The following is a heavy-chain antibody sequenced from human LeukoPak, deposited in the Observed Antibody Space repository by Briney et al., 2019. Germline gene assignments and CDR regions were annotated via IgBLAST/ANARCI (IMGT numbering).Heavy chain of an antibody. CDR1: GFTFSNYW. V-gene: IGHV3-7*01. CDR2: IKQDGSQK. Sequence: GGSLRLSCAASGFTFSNYWMSWVRQAPRKGLEWVANIKQDGSQKYYVDSVKGRFTISRDDAKNSLYLQMNSLRAEDTAVYYCARDQGSARYSLLDYWGQGTLVTVSS. CDR3: ARDQGSARYSLLDY. J-gene: IGHJ4*02. D-gene: IGHD3-9*01.